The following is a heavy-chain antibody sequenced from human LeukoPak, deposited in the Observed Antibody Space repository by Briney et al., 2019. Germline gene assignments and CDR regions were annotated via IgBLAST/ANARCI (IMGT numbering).Heavy chain of an antibody. CDR1: GFTFRSYW. CDR2: IMPDGSDK. D-gene: IGHD3-22*01. J-gene: IGHJ3*02. Sequence: GGSLRLSCAASGFTFRSYWMSWIRQAPGKGLEWVANIMPDGSDKYYVDSVKGRFIISRDNAKNSLFLQMNSLRAEEMAVYYCAREMFYYDNSGFHDAFDIWGQGTMVTVSS. CDR3: AREMFYYDNSGFHDAFDI. V-gene: IGHV3-7*01.